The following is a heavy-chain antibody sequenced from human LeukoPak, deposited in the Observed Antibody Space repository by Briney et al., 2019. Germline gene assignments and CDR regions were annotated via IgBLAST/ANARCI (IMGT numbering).Heavy chain of an antibody. V-gene: IGHV3-30*04. CDR1: GFTFSSYA. CDR3: ARVRVVTAPVDAFDI. J-gene: IGHJ3*02. Sequence: PGRSLRLSCAASGFTFSSYAMHWVRQAPGKGLEWVAVISYDGSNKYYADSVKGRFTISRDNSKNTLYLQMNSLRAEDTAVYYCARVRVVTAPVDAFDIWGQGTMVTVSS. CDR2: ISYDGSNK. D-gene: IGHD2-21*02.